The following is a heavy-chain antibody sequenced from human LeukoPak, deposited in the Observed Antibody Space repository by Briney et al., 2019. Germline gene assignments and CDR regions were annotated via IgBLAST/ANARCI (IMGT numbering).Heavy chain of an antibody. CDR3: AREVSDYDIFTGWIDY. Sequence: SETLSLTCTVSGGSISSSSYYWGWIRQPPGKGLEWIWSIYYSGSTYYNPSLKSRVTISVGTSKSQFSLKLSSVTAADTAVYYCAREVSDYDIFTGWIDYWGQGALVSVSS. CDR1: GGSISSSSYY. J-gene: IGHJ4*02. V-gene: IGHV4-39*07. D-gene: IGHD3-9*01. CDR2: IYYSGST.